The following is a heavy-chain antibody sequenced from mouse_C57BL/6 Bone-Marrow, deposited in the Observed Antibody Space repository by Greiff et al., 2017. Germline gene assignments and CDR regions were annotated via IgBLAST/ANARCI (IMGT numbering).Heavy chain of an antibody. V-gene: IGHV1-69*01. Sequence: QVQLQQPGAELVMPGASVKLSCKASGYTFTSYWMHWVKQRPGQGLEWMGEIDPSDSYTNYNQKFKGKSTLTVDKSSSTAYMQLSSLTSEDSAVYYCAREVYYGSGYYFDYWGQGTTLTVSS. CDR1: GYTFTSYW. CDR3: AREVYYGSGYYFDY. J-gene: IGHJ2*01. D-gene: IGHD1-1*01. CDR2: IDPSDSYT.